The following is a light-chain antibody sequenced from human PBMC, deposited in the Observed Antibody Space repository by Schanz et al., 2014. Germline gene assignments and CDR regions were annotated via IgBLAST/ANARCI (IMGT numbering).Light chain of an antibody. Sequence: QSALTQPASVSGSPGQSITISCTGTSSDIGSYNLVSWYQQHPDKAPKLMIYEGSKRPSGVSNRFSGSKSGNTASLTISGLQTEDEADYYCSSYGGSNNWVFGGGTKLTVL. CDR3: SSYGGSNNWV. CDR1: SSDIGSYNL. CDR2: EGS. V-gene: IGLV2-14*02. J-gene: IGLJ3*02.